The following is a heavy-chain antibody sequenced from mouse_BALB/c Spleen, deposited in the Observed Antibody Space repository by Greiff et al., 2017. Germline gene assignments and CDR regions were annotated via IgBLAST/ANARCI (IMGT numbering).Heavy chain of an antibody. CDR1: GFAFSSYD. Sequence: EVQRVESGGGLVKPGGSLKLSCAASGFAFSSYDMSWVRQTPEKRLEWVAYISSGGGSTYYPDTVKGRFTISRDNAKNTLYLQMSSLKSEDTAVYYCARRLRGAMDYWGQGTSVTVSS. J-gene: IGHJ4*01. CDR2: ISSGGGST. D-gene: IGHD3-2*02. CDR3: ARRLRGAMDY. V-gene: IGHV5-12-1*01.